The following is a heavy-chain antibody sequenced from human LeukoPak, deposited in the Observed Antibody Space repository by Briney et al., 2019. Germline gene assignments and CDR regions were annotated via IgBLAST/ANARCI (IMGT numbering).Heavy chain of an antibody. CDR1: GYSISSSYY. CDR2: IYHSGST. CDR3: ARLKQYQLLSNWFDP. J-gene: IGHJ5*02. V-gene: IGHV4-38-2*01. D-gene: IGHD2-2*01. Sequence: ASETLSLTCAVSGYSISSSYYWGWIRQPPGKGLEWIGNIYHSGSTYYKPSLKSRVTISVDTSKNQFSLKLSSVTAADTAVYYCARLKQYQLLSNWFDPWGQGTLVTVSS.